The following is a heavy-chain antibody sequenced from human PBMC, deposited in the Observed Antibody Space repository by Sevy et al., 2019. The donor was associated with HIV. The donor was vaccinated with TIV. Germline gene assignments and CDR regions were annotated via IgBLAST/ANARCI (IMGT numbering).Heavy chain of an antibody. CDR3: AKDQATVVTPYYYYGMDV. J-gene: IGHJ6*02. D-gene: IGHD4-17*01. CDR2: IRYDGSNK. V-gene: IGHV3-30*02. CDR1: GFTFSSYG. Sequence: GGSLRLSCAASGFTFSSYGMHWVRQAPGKGLERVAFIRYDGSNKYYADSVKGRFTISRDNSKNTLYLQMNSLRAEDTAVYYCAKDQATVVTPYYYYGMDVWGQGTTVTVSS.